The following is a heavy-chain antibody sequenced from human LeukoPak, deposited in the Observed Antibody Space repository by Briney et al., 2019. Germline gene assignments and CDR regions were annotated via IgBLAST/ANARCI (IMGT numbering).Heavy chain of an antibody. CDR2: INHSGST. D-gene: IGHD1-26*01. Sequence: SETLSLTCAVYGGSFSGYYWSWIRQPPGKGLEWIGEINHSGSTNYNPSLKSRVTISVDTSKNQFSLKLSSVTAADTAVYHCAFSGSYYSGRPFDYWGQGTLVTVSS. V-gene: IGHV4-34*01. CDR3: AFSGSYYSGRPFDY. CDR1: GGSFSGYY. J-gene: IGHJ4*02.